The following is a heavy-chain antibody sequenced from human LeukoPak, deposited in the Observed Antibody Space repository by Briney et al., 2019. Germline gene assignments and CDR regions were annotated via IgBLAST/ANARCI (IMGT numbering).Heavy chain of an antibody. CDR3: ARSPPGLCNWFDP. V-gene: IGHV2-70*17. CDR2: IDWDGDK. CDR1: GFSLNTRGMC. J-gene: IGHJ5*02. D-gene: IGHD2-21*01. Sequence: SGPTLVNPTQTLTLTCTFSGFSLNTRGMCVSWIRQPPGKALEFLARIDWDGDKFYGTSLRPRLTISKDTSKNQVVLIMTNMGSMDTATYYCARSPPGLCNWFDPWGQGTLVTVSS.